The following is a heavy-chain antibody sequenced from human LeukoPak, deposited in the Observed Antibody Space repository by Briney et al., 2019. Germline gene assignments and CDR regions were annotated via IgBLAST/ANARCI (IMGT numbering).Heavy chain of an antibody. V-gene: IGHV3-33*01. Sequence: GGSLRLSCAASGFTFSTYAINWVRQAPGRGLEWVTVIWYDGSNKYYSDSVKGRFTISRDNSKNTLYLQMNSLRAEDTAVYYCARDGGAVAGTVYWYFDLWGRGTLVTVSS. J-gene: IGHJ2*01. CDR2: IWYDGSNK. CDR3: ARDGGAVAGTVYWYFDL. CDR1: GFTFSTYA. D-gene: IGHD6-19*01.